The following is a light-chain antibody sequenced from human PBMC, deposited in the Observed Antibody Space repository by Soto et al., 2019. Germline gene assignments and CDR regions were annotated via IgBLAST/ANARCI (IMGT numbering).Light chain of an antibody. V-gene: IGKV1-33*01. CDR1: QNINNY. Sequence: DIQMTQSPSSLSASVGDRFTITCHASQNINNYLNWYQRKPGRAPKLLIYDASNLEAGVPSRFRGSGSGTDFTFTISRLQPEDIATYYCQQYENLPTFGQGTRLEIK. J-gene: IGKJ5*01. CDR2: DAS. CDR3: QQYENLPT.